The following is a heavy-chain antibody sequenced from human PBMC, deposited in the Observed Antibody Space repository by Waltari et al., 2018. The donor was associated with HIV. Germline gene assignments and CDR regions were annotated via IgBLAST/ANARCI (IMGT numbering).Heavy chain of an antibody. J-gene: IGHJ6*02. V-gene: IGHV1-69*18. Sequence: QVQLVQSGAAVTKPGSSVKVSCKASGDTFSNYTITWVRQAPGHGLEWMGTIIPFFHITHYAKKFQGRVTMTANEATSTGYVEWGRLRSEDTAVYYCARGAYITPVRYTLDVWGQGTAVTVSS. CDR2: IIPFFHIT. D-gene: IGHD4-17*01. CDR3: ARGAYITPVRYTLDV. CDR1: GDTFSNYT.